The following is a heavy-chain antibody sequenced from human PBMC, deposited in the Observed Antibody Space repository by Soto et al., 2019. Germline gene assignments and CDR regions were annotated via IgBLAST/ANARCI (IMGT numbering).Heavy chain of an antibody. J-gene: IGHJ4*02. CDR1: GFTFSSYA. CDR2: ISGSGGST. D-gene: IGHD2-2*01. CDR3: AKGHGGVVPAATNDY. V-gene: IGHV3-23*01. Sequence: GGSLRLSCAASGFTFSSYAMSWVRQAPGKGLEWVSAISGSGGSTYYADSVKGRFTISRDNSKNTLYLQMNSLRAEDTAVYYSAKGHGGVVPAATNDYWGQGTLVTVSS.